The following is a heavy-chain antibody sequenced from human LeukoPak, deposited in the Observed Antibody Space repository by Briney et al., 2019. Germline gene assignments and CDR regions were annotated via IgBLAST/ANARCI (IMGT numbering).Heavy chain of an antibody. V-gene: IGHV4-59*01. D-gene: IGHD3-9*01. CDR1: GGSISSYY. Sequence: ETLSLTCTVSGGSISSYYWSWIRLPPGKGLEWIGYLSKSGNTNYSPSLKSRVTIFGDTSKNQFFLKLSSVTAADTAVYYCARARYVNSFYAFDIWGQGTLVTVSS. CDR2: LSKSGNT. CDR3: ARARYVNSFYAFDI. J-gene: IGHJ3*02.